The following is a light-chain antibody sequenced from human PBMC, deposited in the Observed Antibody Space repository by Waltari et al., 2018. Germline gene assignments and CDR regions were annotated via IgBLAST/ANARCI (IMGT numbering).Light chain of an antibody. CDR2: VNSDGSH. Sequence: QLVLTHSPSASASLGASVKLTCTLSSGHSSNVIAWLQEQPEKGPRYLMRVNSDGSHSRGDEIPGRFSGSSSGAERYLTIASLQSEDEADYYCQTGGHGTWVFGGGTKLTVL. V-gene: IGLV4-69*01. CDR3: QTGGHGTWV. CDR1: SGHSSNV. J-gene: IGLJ3*02.